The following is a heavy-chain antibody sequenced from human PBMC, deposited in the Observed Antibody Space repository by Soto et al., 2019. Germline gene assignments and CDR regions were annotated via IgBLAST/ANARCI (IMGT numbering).Heavy chain of an antibody. V-gene: IGHV3-30*03. CDR2: MSYDGTKQ. CDR1: GFTFSTYG. J-gene: IGHJ3*01. Sequence: PGGSLRLSCAASGFTFSTYGMHWVRQAPGKGLEWVAAMSYDGTKQYYVDSVKGRFTISRDNSRNTLFLQLNSLRDEDTAVYYCASWHERGHAYDVWGRGTTVTVSS. CDR3: ASWHERGHAYDV. D-gene: IGHD3-10*01.